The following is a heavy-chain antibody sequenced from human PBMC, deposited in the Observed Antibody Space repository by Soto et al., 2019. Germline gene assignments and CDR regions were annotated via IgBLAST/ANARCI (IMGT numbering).Heavy chain of an antibody. D-gene: IGHD3-3*01. CDR2: INSDGSST. J-gene: IGHJ3*02. V-gene: IGHV3-74*01. CDR1: GFTFSSYW. Sequence: GSLRLSCAASGFTFSSYWMHWVRQARGKGLVWVSRINSDGSSTSYADSVKGRFTISRDNAKNTLYLQMNSLRAEDTAVYYCARVTYYDFWSGAGVNAFDIWGQGTMVTVSS. CDR3: ARVTYYDFWSGAGVNAFDI.